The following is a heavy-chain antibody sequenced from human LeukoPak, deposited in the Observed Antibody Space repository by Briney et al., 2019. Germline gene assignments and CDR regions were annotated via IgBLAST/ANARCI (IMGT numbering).Heavy chain of an antibody. D-gene: IGHD4-17*01. Sequence: PGGSLRLSCAASRSTVSSNYLSWVSQAPGKGLEWVSVIYSGGSTYYADSVKGRFTISRDNSKNTLYLQMNSLRAEDTAVYYCARAGRGGGDYVFDYWGQGALVTVSS. CDR3: ARAGRGGGDYVFDY. J-gene: IGHJ4*02. CDR1: RSTVSSNY. CDR2: IYSGGST. V-gene: IGHV3-53*01.